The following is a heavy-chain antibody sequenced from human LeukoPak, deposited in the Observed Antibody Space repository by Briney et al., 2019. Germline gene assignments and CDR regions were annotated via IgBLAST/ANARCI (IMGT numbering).Heavy chain of an antibody. CDR3: ARGRLDTFGGVTYYFDY. J-gene: IGHJ4*02. D-gene: IGHD3-16*01. CDR1: GFTFSSYG. CDR2: IWYDGSNK. Sequence: GGSLRLSCAASGFTFSSYGMHWVRQAPGKGLEWVAVIWYDGSNKYYADSVKGRFTISRDNSKNTLYPQMNSLRAEDTAVYYCARGRLDTFGGVTYYFDYWGQGTLVTVSS. V-gene: IGHV3-33*01.